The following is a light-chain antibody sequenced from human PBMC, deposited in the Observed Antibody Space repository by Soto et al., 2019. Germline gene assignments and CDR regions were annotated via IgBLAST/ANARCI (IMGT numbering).Light chain of an antibody. CDR2: GAS. Sequence: EIVMTQSPATLSVSPGERATLSCRASQSVSSNLAWYQKKPGQAPRLLIYGASTRATGIPARFSGSGSGTEFTLTISSLQSEDSAVYFCQQYNNWPFSFGQGKRLEIK. V-gene: IGKV3-15*01. J-gene: IGKJ5*01. CDR1: QSVSSN. CDR3: QQYNNWPFS.